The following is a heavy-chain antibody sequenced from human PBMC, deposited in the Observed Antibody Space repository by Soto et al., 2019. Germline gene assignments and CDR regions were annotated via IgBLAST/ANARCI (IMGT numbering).Heavy chain of an antibody. J-gene: IGHJ1*01. V-gene: IGHV3-30*18. D-gene: IGHD6-13*01. Sequence: QEQLVESGGGVVQPGRSLNLSCATSGFTFSNSGFHWVRQAPGKGLEWVATLSYDGRNTHYAESVKGRFTISRDTAKKTVFLQVDTLIDEDTVVYYCVKIRGSWVFGNLQFWSQCTLVIVST. CDR3: VKIRGSWVFGNLQF. CDR1: GFTFSNSG. CDR2: LSYDGRNT.